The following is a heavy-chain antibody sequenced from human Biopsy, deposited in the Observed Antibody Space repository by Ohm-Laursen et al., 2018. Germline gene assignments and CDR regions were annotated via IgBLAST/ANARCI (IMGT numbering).Heavy chain of an antibody. J-gene: IGHJ6*02. CDR2: INPNSGGT. Sequence: ASVKVSCKASGYTFTGYYMHWVRQAPGQGLEWMGWINPNSGGTNYAQKFQGRVTMTRDTSISTAYMELSRLRSEDTAVYYCAATSTLYYYYYYAMDVWDQGTTITVSS. CDR1: GYTFTGYY. CDR3: AATSTLYYYYYYAMDV. V-gene: IGHV1-2*02.